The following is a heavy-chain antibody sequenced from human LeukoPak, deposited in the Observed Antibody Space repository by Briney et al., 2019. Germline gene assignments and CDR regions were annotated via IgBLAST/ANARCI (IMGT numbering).Heavy chain of an antibody. D-gene: IGHD3-22*01. V-gene: IGHV4-30-4*01. J-gene: IGHJ4*02. CDR1: AGSISSGGYC. Sequence: PSETLSLTGTVSAGSISSGGYCWSWLRQPPGKGLEWIGYIYYSGSTYYTPSLKRRVTISVDTSKNQFSLKLSSVTAADTAVYYCAGTDSRGYYFNSWGEGTLVTVSS. CDR3: AGTDSRGYYFNS. CDR2: IYYSGST.